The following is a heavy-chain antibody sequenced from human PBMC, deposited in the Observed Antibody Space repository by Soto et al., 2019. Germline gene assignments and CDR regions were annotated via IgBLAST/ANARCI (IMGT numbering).Heavy chain of an antibody. CDR1: GFTFSSYT. Sequence: PGGSLRLSCAASGFTFSSYTMNWVRQAPGKGLEWVSSISSSGSDIHYADSVKGRFTISRDNAKNSLFLQMDSLRAEDTAVYYCARDVETSMDGLNYFDPWGQGTLVTVSS. CDR3: ARDVETSMDGLNYFDP. D-gene: IGHD5-18*01. J-gene: IGHJ5*02. CDR2: ISSSGSDI. V-gene: IGHV3-21*01.